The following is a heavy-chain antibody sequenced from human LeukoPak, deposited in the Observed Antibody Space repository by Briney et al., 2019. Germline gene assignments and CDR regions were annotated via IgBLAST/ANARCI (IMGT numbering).Heavy chain of an antibody. CDR3: ARDHTPVNRAPIYYFDY. V-gene: IGHV3-30-3*01. D-gene: IGHD2-2*02. CDR1: GFTFTSYA. J-gene: IGHJ4*02. Sequence: GGSLRLSCAASGFTFTSYAMHWVRQAPGKGLEWVAVISYDGDNIYYAASVKGRFTISRDNSKNTLFLQMISLRAEDTAVYYCARDHTPVNRAPIYYFDYSGQGTLVTVSS. CDR2: ISYDGDNI.